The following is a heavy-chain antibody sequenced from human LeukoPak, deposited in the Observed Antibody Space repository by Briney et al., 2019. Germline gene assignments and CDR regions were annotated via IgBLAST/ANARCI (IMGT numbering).Heavy chain of an antibody. CDR2: ISWNSGSI. Sequence: SLRLSCAASGFTFDDYAMHWVRQAPGKGLEWVSGISWNSGSIGYADSVKGRFTISRDNAKNSLYLQMNSLRAEDTALYYCAKESRNYYYGMDVWGQGTTVTVSS. V-gene: IGHV3-9*01. CDR3: AKESRNYYYGMDV. J-gene: IGHJ6*02. CDR1: GFTFDDYA.